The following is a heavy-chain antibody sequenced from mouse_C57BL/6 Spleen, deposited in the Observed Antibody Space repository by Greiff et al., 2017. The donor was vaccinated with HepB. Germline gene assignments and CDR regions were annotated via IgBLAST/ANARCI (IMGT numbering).Heavy chain of an antibody. V-gene: IGHV1-64*01. CDR3: ARGGLRVDYFDY. J-gene: IGHJ2*01. D-gene: IGHD3-1*01. CDR1: GYTFTSYW. Sequence: QVQLQQPGAELVKPGASVKLSCKASGYTFTSYWMHWVKQRPGQGLEWIGMIHPNSGSTNYNEKFKSKATLTVDKSSSTAYMQLSSLTSEDSAVYYCARGGLRVDYFDYWGQGTTLTVSS. CDR2: IHPNSGST.